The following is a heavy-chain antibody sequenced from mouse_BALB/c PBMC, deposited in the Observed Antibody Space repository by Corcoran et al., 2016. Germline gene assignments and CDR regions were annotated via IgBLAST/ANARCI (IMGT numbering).Heavy chain of an antibody. CDR1: GYTFTNYG. Sequence: QIQLVQSEPELKKPGETVKISCKASGYTFTNYGMNWVKQAPGKGVKWMGWINTYTGEPTYADDFKGRFAFSLETSASTAYLQINNLKNEDTATYFCARDPAWFAYWGQGTLVTVSA. J-gene: IGHJ3*01. CDR3: ARDPAWFAY. V-gene: IGHV9-3-1*01. CDR2: INTYTGEP.